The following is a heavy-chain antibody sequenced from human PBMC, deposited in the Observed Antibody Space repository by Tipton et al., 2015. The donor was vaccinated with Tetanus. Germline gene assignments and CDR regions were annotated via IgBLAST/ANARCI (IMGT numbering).Heavy chain of an antibody. CDR1: GGSFSGYY. V-gene: IGHV4-34*01. CDR3: ARVYCSSISCYLEDA. D-gene: IGHD2-2*01. J-gene: IGHJ6*02. CDR2: INHSGST. Sequence: TLSLTCAVYGGSFSGYYWSWIRQPPGKGLEWIGEINHSGSTNYNPSLKSRVTISVETSKNQLSLKLSSVTAADTAVYYCARVYCSSISCYLEDAWGQGTTVTVSS.